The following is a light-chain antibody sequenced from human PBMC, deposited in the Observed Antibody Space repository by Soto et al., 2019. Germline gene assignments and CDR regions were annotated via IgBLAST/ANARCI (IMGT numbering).Light chain of an antibody. CDR2: RNS. V-gene: IGLV1-47*01. Sequence: QSALTQPASVSGTPGQRVTISCSGSSSNIGSNYVFWYQQLPGTAPKVLMYRNSQRPSGVPDRFSGSKSGTSASLAISGLRSEDEAHYYCASWDDSLSGFVVFGGGTQLTVL. J-gene: IGLJ2*01. CDR1: SSNIGSNY. CDR3: ASWDDSLSGFVV.